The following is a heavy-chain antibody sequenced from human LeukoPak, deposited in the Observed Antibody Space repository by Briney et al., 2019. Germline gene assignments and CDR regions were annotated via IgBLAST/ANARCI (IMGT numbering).Heavy chain of an antibody. CDR2: IGTIGYST. Sequence: GGSLRLSCAASGFAFSSAAMTWVRQAPGKGLEWVSLIGTIGYSTYYADSVKGRFTISRDNSKNTLSLQMNSLRVEDTAIYYCAKDIQLSTWGLGTMVTVSS. CDR3: AKDIQLST. D-gene: IGHD5-24*01. J-gene: IGHJ3*01. CDR1: GFAFSSAA. V-gene: IGHV3-23*01.